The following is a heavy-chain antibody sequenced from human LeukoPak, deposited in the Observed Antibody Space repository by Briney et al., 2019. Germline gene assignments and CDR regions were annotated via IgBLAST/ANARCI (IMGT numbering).Heavy chain of an antibody. V-gene: IGHV4-59*08. CDR2: IHYSGST. CDR1: GASISSHY. J-gene: IGHJ3*02. Sequence: SETLSLTCSVSGASISSHYWSWIRQPPGKGLEWIGYIHYSGSTNCNPSLKSRVTISVDTSKNQFSLKLSSVTAADTAVYYCATTSYYYGSGSIHAFDIWDQGTMVTVSS. CDR3: ATTSYYYGSGSIHAFDI. D-gene: IGHD3-10*01.